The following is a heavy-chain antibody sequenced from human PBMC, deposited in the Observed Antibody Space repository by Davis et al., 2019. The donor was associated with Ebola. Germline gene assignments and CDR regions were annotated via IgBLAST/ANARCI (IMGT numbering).Heavy chain of an antibody. CDR3: ARGITMIVVNDAFDI. Sequence: PGGSLRLSCAASGFTFSSYWMHWVRQAPGKGLVRVSRINSDGSSTSYADSVKGRFTISRDNAKNTLYLQMNSLRAEDTAVYYCARGITMIVVNDAFDIWGQGTMVTVSS. CDR2: INSDGSST. CDR1: GFTFSSYW. D-gene: IGHD3-22*01. V-gene: IGHV3-74*01. J-gene: IGHJ3*02.